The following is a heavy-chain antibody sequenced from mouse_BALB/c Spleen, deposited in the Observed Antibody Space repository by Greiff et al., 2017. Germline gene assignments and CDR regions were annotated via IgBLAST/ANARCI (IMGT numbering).Heavy chain of an antibody. CDR3: ARSPGGAWFAY. J-gene: IGHJ3*01. CDR1: GYSFTGYY. V-gene: IGHV1S34*01. Sequence: LVKTGASVKISCKASGYSFTGYYMHWVKQSHGKSLAWIGYISCYNGATSYNQKFKGKAPFTVDTSSSTAYMQFNSLTSEDSAVYYCARSPGGAWFAYRGQGTLVTVSA. CDR2: ISCYNGAT.